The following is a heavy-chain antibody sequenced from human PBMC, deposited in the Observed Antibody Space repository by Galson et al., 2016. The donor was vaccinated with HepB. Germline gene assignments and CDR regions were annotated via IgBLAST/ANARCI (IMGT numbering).Heavy chain of an antibody. Sequence: LSLTCTVSGGSIRSGSYYWSWIRQHPGKGLEWIGYIYYSGSTYYNPSLKSRVTISIDTSKNQFPLNLSSVTAADTAVYYCARESSSWYRNWFDPWGQGTLVTVSS. CDR2: IYYSGST. V-gene: IGHV4-31*03. J-gene: IGHJ5*02. CDR3: ARESSSWYRNWFDP. D-gene: IGHD6-13*01. CDR1: GGSIRSGSYY.